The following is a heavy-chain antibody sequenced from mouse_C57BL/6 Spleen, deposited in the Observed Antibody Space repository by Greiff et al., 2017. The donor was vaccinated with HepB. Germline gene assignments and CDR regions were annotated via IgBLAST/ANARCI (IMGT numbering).Heavy chain of an antibody. V-gene: IGHV1-64*01. CDR3: ARGQFITSRGYYFDY. J-gene: IGHJ2*01. CDR2: IHPNSGST. D-gene: IGHD1-1*01. CDR1: GYTFTSYW. Sequence: QVQLQQPGAELVKPGASVKLSCKASGYTFTSYWMHWVKQRPGQGLEWIGMIHPNSGSTNYNEKFKSKATLTVDKSSSTAYMQLSSLTSEDSAVYYCARGQFITSRGYYFDYWGQGTTLTVSS.